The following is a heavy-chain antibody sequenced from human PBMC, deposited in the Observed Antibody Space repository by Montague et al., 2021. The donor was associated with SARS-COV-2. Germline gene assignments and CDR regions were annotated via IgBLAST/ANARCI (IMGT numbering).Heavy chain of an antibody. CDR2: ITTGRSHI. D-gene: IGHD3-16*01. CDR3: TRVVVLRDGFDS. J-gene: IGHJ4*02. V-gene: IGHV3-21*01. Sequence: SLRLSCAASGFSFSAYTMNWVRQAPGKGLEWLSSITTGRSHIYYADSLQGRFSISRDNAKNSLFLQMSSLTAEDTAVYYCTRVVVLRDGFDSWGQGTLVTVSS. CDR1: GFSFSAYT.